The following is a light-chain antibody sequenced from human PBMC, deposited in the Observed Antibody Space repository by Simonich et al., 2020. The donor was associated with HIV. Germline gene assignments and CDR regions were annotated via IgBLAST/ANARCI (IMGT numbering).Light chain of an antibody. Sequence: LTQPHSVSESPGKTVTISCTGTSSDVGGYNYVSWYQQHPGKAPKLMIYDVCKRPTGVSNRFSGSKSGNTASPTISGLQGEDEADYYCSSYTSSNTVFGGGTKLTVL. J-gene: IGLJ2*01. CDR3: SSYTSSNTV. CDR2: DVC. V-gene: IGLV2-14*01. CDR1: SSDVGGYNY.